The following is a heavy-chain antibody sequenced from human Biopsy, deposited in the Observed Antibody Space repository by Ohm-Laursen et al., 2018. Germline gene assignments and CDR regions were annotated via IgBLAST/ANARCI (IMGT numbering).Heavy chain of an antibody. J-gene: IGHJ3*02. V-gene: IGHV1-8*01. CDR1: GYTFINYD. D-gene: IGHD1-7*01. CDR3: ARGRLSGTRRALDI. CDR2: MNPKSGDT. Sequence: ATVKISCKTSGYTFINYDIHWVRQASGQGLEWMGWMNPKSGDTGYSHKFQGRVTMSRNTSISTANLEMSSLRSEDTAVYYCARGRLSGTRRALDIWGQGTMVTVSS.